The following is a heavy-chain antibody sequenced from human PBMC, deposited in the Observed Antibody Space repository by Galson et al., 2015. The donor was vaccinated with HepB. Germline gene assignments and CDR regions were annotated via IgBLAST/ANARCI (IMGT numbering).Heavy chain of an antibody. V-gene: IGHV4-59*08. CDR3: ARHPPGGRPFYMDV. D-gene: IGHD3-10*01. CDR1: GSSIRSYY. J-gene: IGHJ6*03. CDR2: IYDSGTT. Sequence: ETLSLTCTVSGSSIRSYYWGWIRQPPGKGLQWIGYIYDSGTTNSNPSLKSRLSISVDTSRNQFSLKLSSVTAADTAVYYCARHPPGGRPFYMDVWGKGTSVTVSS.